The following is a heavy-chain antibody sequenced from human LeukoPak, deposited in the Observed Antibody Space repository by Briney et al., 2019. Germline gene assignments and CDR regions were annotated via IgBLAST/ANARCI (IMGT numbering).Heavy chain of an antibody. J-gene: IGHJ6*02. CDR1: GFTFTSSA. CDR3: AAEYMTRNYYYGMDV. Sequence: GTSVKVSCKASGFTFTSSAMQGVRQARGQRLEWIGWIVCGSGNTNYAQKFQERVTNTRDMSTSTAYMELSSLRSEDTAVYYCAAEYMTRNYYYGMDVWGQGTTVTVSS. CDR2: IVCGSGNT. D-gene: IGHD1-14*01. V-gene: IGHV1-58*02.